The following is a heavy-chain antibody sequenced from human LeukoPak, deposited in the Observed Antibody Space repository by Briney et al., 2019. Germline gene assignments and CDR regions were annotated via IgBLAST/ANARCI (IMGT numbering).Heavy chain of an antibody. CDR3: ARAGWYRFDY. CDR1: GFTFSDHW. D-gene: IGHD6-19*01. V-gene: IGHV3-74*01. CDR2: MNSDGTTT. J-gene: IGHJ4*02. Sequence: TGGSLRLSCAVSGFTFSDHWMHWVRQVPGKGLLWVARMNSDGTTTNYADSVRGRFTISRDNAENTLFLQMNSLGADDTAVYYCARAGWYRFDYWGQGTLVTVSS.